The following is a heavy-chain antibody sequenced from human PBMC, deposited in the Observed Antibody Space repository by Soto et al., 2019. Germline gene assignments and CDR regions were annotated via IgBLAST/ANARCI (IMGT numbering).Heavy chain of an antibody. CDR1: GGSVSSGSYY. CDR3: ARMGFGYSGSYSHY. J-gene: IGHJ4*02. D-gene: IGHD1-26*01. Sequence: QVQLQESGPGLVKPSETLSLTCTVSGGSVSSGSYYWSWIRQPPGKGQEWIGYIYYSGSTNYNPSLKSRVTISVDTSKNQFSLKLSSVTAADTAVYYCARMGFGYSGSYSHYWGQGTLVTVSS. V-gene: IGHV4-61*01. CDR2: IYYSGST.